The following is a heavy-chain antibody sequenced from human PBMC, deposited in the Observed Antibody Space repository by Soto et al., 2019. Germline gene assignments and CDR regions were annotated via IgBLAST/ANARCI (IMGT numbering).Heavy chain of an antibody. V-gene: IGHV3-33*01. CDR2: IWYDGSNK. D-gene: IGHD2-15*01. J-gene: IGHJ4*02. CDR1: GLTFSSYG. CDR3: ARELAGPFDY. Sequence: PGGSLRLSCAASGLTFSSYGMRWVRQAPGKGLEWVAVIWYDGSNKYYADSVKGRFTISRDNSKNTLYLQMNSLRAEDTAVYYCARELAGPFDYWGQGTLVTVSS.